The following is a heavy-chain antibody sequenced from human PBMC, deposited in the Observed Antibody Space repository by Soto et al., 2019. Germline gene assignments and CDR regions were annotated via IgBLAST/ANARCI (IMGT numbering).Heavy chain of an antibody. Sequence: QVQLVQSGAEVKKPGSSVKVSCKASGGTFSSYTISWVRRAPGQGLEWMGRIIPILGIANYAQKVQGRVTSTADKSTSTAYMELSSLRSEDTAVYYCARESASSDGDYSHWGQGTLVTVSS. CDR2: IIPILGIA. V-gene: IGHV1-69*08. CDR1: GGTFSSYT. J-gene: IGHJ4*02. D-gene: IGHD4-17*01. CDR3: ARESASSDGDYSH.